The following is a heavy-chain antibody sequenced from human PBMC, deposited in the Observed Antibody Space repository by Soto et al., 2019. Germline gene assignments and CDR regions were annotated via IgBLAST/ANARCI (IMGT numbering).Heavy chain of an antibody. CDR2: IYYSGST. CDR3: ARPARGYSYGSRFDY. J-gene: IGHJ4*02. D-gene: IGHD5-18*01. CDR1: GGSISSSSYY. V-gene: IGHV4-39*01. Sequence: SETLSLTCTVSGGSISSSSYYWGWIRQPPGKGLEWIGSIYYSGSTYYNPSLKSRVTISVDTSKNQFSLKLSSVTAADTAVYYCARPARGYSYGSRFDYWGQGTLVTVSS.